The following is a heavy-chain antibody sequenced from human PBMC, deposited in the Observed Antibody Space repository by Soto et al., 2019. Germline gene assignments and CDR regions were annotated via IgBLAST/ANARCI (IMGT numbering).Heavy chain of an antibody. V-gene: IGHV4-39*01. J-gene: IGHJ6*02. CDR1: GGSISSSSYY. CDR3: ATREGYSSSWYQAYYYYGMDV. CDR2: IYYSGST. D-gene: IGHD6-13*01. Sequence: SETLSLTCTVSGGSISSSSYYWGWIRQPPGKGLEWIGSIYYSGSTYYNPSLKSRVTISVDTSKNQFSLKLSSVTAADTAVYYCATREGYSSSWYQAYYYYGMDVWGQGTTVTVSS.